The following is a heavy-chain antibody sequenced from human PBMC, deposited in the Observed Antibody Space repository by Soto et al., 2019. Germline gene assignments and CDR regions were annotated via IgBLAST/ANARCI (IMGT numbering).Heavy chain of an antibody. CDR1: GYTFTGYY. Sequence: ASVKVSCKASGYTFTGYYMHWVRQAPGQGLEWMGWINPNSGGTNYAQKFPGRVTMTRDTSISTAYMELSRLRSDDTAVYYCARDRFCSSTSCSPNGFDPWGQGTLVTVSS. D-gene: IGHD2-2*01. J-gene: IGHJ5*02. V-gene: IGHV1-2*02. CDR2: INPNSGGT. CDR3: ARDRFCSSTSCSPNGFDP.